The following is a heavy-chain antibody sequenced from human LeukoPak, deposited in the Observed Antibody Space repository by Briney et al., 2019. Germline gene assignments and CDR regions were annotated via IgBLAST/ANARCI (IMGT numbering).Heavy chain of an antibody. CDR2: INHSGST. CDR1: GGSISSGDYS. V-gene: IGHV4-30-2*01. D-gene: IGHD5-18*01. CDR3: ARYGYQPFYAFDI. J-gene: IGHJ3*02. Sequence: PSQTLSLTCAVSGGSISSGDYSWSWIRQPPGKGLQWIGEINHSGSTNYNPSLKSRVTISVDTSKNQFSLKLSSVTAADTAVYYCARYGYQPFYAFDIWGQGTMVTVSS.